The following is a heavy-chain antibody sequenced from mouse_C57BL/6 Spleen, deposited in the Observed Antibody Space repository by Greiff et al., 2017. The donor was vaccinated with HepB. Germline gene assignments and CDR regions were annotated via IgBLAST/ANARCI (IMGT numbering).Heavy chain of an antibody. CDR1: GYTFTSYD. CDR2: IYPRDGST. Sequence: QVQLQQSGPELVKPGASVKLSCKASGYTFTSYDINWVKQRPGQGLEWIGWIYPRDGSTKYNEKFKGKATLTVDTSSSTAYMELHSLTSEDSAVYFCARRGGYYYGSSSGFAYWGQGTLVTVSA. V-gene: IGHV1-85*01. J-gene: IGHJ3*01. D-gene: IGHD1-1*01. CDR3: ARRGGYYYGSSSGFAY.